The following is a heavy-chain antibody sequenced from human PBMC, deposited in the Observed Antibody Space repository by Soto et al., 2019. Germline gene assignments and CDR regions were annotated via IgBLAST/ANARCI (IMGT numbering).Heavy chain of an antibody. J-gene: IGHJ4*02. CDR2: ISGSGGST. CDR3: AKGSVGYDIFTQPRDELDY. V-gene: IGHV3-23*01. Sequence: PGGSLRLSCTASEFPLSRYWMYLLRQAAGKWLEWVSAISGSGGSTYYANSVKGRFTISRDNSKTTLYLQLNSLRAEDTAGYYCAKGSVGYDIFTQPRDELDYWGQGTVVTVPS. D-gene: IGHD3-9*01. CDR1: EFPLSRYW.